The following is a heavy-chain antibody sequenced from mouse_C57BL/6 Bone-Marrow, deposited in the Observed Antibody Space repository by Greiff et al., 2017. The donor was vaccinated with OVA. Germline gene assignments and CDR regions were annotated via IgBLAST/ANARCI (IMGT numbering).Heavy chain of an antibody. CDR2: INSDGGST. CDR3: ARHSTVVATDYFDY. Sequence: EVKVEESGGGLVQPGESLKLSCESNEYEFPSHDMSWVRKTPEKRLELVAAINSDGGSTYYPDTMERRFIISRDNTKKTLYLQMSSLRSEDTALYYCARHSTVVATDYFDYWGQGTTLTVSS. CDR1: EYEFPSHD. J-gene: IGHJ2*01. V-gene: IGHV5-2*03. D-gene: IGHD1-1*01.